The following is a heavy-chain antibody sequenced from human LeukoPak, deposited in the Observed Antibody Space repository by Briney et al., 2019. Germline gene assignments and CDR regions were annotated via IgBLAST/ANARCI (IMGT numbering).Heavy chain of an antibody. Sequence: PGGSLRLSCAASGFTFSSYAMSWVRQAPGKGLEWVSAISGSGGSTYYADSVKGRFTISRDNSKNTLYLQMNSLRAEDTAVYYCAKVGDFWSGYGPNWFGPWGQGTLVTVSS. CDR2: ISGSGGST. CDR3: AKVGDFWSGYGPNWFGP. V-gene: IGHV3-23*01. CDR1: GFTFSSYA. D-gene: IGHD3-3*01. J-gene: IGHJ5*02.